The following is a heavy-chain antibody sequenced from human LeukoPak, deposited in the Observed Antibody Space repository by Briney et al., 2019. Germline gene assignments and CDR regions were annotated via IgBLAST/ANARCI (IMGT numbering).Heavy chain of an antibody. CDR1: GGSISSYY. D-gene: IGHD3-3*01. V-gene: IGHV4-59*01. J-gene: IGHJ4*02. CDR3: ARGGASGYCYG. CDR2: VYYSGST. Sequence: SETLSLTCTVSGGSISSYYWSWIRQPPGKGLEWIGYVYYSGSTSYNPSLKSRVTILVDTSKNQFSLRLSSVTAADTAVYYCARGGASGYCYGWGQGTLVTVSS.